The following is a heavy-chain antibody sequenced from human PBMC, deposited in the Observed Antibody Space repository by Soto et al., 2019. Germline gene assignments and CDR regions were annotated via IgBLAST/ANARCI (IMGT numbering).Heavy chain of an antibody. J-gene: IGHJ4*02. V-gene: IGHV1-69*12. D-gene: IGHD2-15*01. CDR1: GGTFSSYA. Sequence: QVQLVQSGAEVKKPGSSVKVSCKASGGTFSSYAISWVRQAPGQGLEWMGGIIPIFGTANYAQKFQGRVTSTAYESTSTAYMELSSLRSEDTAVYYCARERGGYCSGGSCPYYFDYWGQGTLVTVSS. CDR2: IIPIFGTA. CDR3: ARERGGYCSGGSCPYYFDY.